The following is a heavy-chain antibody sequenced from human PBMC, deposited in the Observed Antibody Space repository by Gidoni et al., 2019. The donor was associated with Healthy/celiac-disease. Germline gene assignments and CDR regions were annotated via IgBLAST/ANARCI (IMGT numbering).Heavy chain of an antibody. D-gene: IGHD4-17*01. J-gene: IGHJ4*02. Sequence: EVQLLESGGGLVQPGGSLRLSCAASGFTFSSYAMSWVRQGPGKGLECVSAISGSGGSTYYADSVKGRFTITRDNSKNTLYLQMNSLRAEDTAVYYCAKHQAVTTPYYFDYWGQGTLVTVSS. CDR1: GFTFSSYA. CDR2: ISGSGGST. V-gene: IGHV3-23*01. CDR3: AKHQAVTTPYYFDY.